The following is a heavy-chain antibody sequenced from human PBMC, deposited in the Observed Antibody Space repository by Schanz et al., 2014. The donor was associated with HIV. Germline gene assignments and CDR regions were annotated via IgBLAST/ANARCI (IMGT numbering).Heavy chain of an antibody. CDR3: AKDRTDSGWYKEGPRELGE. D-gene: IGHD6-19*01. CDR1: GFTFSDFY. V-gene: IGHV3-30*18. CDR2: TWYDGSNK. Sequence: VQLVESGGGLVQPGRSLRLSCAASGFTFSDFYMSWIRQAPGKGLEWVAVTWYDGSNKYYADSVKGRFTISRDSFNNTLYLHMSSLRAEDTAVYFCAKDRTDSGWYKEGPRELGEWGQGTLVTVSS. J-gene: IGHJ4*02.